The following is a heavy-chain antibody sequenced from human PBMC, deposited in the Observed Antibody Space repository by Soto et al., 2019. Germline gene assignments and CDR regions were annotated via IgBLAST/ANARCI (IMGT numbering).Heavy chain of an antibody. V-gene: IGHV3-74*01. Sequence: EVQLVESGGGLVQPGGSLRLSCAASGFTFSSYWMHWVRQAPGKGLVWVSRINSDGSSTSYADSVKGRFTISRDNAKNTLYLQMNSLRAEDTAVYYCARGGRMGHGMDVWGQGTTVTVSS. CDR2: INSDGSST. CDR3: ARGGRMGHGMDV. D-gene: IGHD3-16*01. CDR1: GFTFSSYW. J-gene: IGHJ6*02.